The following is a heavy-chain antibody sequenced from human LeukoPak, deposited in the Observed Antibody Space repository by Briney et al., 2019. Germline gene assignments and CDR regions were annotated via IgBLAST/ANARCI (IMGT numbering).Heavy chain of an antibody. CDR2: ISGTGGST. CDR3: AKDYEPLVGVHRWGDWFDP. CDR1: GFTFSTYA. V-gene: IGHV3-23*01. J-gene: IGHJ5*02. D-gene: IGHD1-26*01. Sequence: GGSLRLSCAASGFTFSTYAMTWVRQAPGKGLEWVSLISGTGGSTNYADSVKGRFTISRDNSKNTLYLQMNSLRAEDTAVYYCAKDYEPLVGVHRWGDWFDPWGQGTLVTVSS.